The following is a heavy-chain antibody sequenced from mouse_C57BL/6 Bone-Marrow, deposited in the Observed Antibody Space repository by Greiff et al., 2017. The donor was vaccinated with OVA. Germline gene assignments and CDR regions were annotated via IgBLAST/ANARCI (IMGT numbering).Heavy chain of an antibody. CDR2: ISNLAYSI. Sequence: EVKLVESGGGLVQPGGSLKLSCAASGFTFSDYGMAWVRQAPRKGPEWVAFISNLAYSIYYADTVTGRSTISRENAKNTLYLEMSSLRSEDTAMYYCARQDYDYGYAMDYWGQGTSVTVSS. J-gene: IGHJ4*01. D-gene: IGHD2-4*01. CDR1: GFTFSDYG. V-gene: IGHV5-15*01. CDR3: ARQDYDYGYAMDY.